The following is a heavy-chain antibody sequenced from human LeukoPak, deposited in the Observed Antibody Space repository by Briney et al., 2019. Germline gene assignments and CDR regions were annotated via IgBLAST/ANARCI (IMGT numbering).Heavy chain of an antibody. D-gene: IGHD3-9*01. CDR3: ARGLRYYYYYYMDV. J-gene: IGHJ6*03. V-gene: IGHV3-20*04. CDR2: IHWNGDTT. CDR1: GFTFDDYG. Sequence: GGSLRLSCAASGFTFDDYGMNWVRQAPGKGLDWISGIHWNGDTTNYAASVEGRFTISRDNAKNSLYLQMNSLRAEDTALYYCARGLRYYYYYYMDVWGKGTTVTVSS.